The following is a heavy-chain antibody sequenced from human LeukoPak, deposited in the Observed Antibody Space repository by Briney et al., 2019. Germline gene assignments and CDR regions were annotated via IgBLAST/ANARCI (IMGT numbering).Heavy chain of an antibody. V-gene: IGHV4-34*01. CDR2: INHSGST. CDR1: GGSFSGYY. J-gene: IGHJ4*02. Sequence: PSETLSLTCAVYGGSFSGYYWSWIRQPPGKGLEWIGEINHSGSTNYNPSLKSRVTISVDTSKNQFSLHLNSVTPEDTAVYYCTRGGSGMTVALFESWGQGTRVTVSS. D-gene: IGHD6-19*01. CDR3: TRGGSGMTVALFES.